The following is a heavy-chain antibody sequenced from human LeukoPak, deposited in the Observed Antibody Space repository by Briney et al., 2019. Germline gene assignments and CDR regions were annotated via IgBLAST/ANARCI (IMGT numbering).Heavy chain of an antibody. Sequence: SETLSLTCTVSGGSISSYYWSWIRQPAGKGLEWIGRIYTSGSTNYNPSLKSRVTMSVDTSKNQFSLKLSSVTAADTAVYYCARDFFPYCSSTSCYYSWFDPWGQGTLVTVSS. CDR1: GGSISSYY. J-gene: IGHJ5*02. CDR3: ARDFFPYCSSTSCYYSWFDP. CDR2: IYTSGST. V-gene: IGHV4-4*07. D-gene: IGHD2-2*01.